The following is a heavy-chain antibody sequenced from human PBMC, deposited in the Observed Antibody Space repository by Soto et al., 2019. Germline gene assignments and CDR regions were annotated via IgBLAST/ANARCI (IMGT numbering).Heavy chain of an antibody. CDR3: AKASLYYDILTGYYDY. J-gene: IGHJ4*02. V-gene: IGHV3-30*18. D-gene: IGHD3-9*01. CDR2: ISYDGSNK. Sequence: QVQLVESGGGVVQPGRSLRLSCAASGFTFSSYGMHWVRQAPGKGLEWVAVISYDGSNKYYADSVKGRFTISRDNSKNTLYLQMNSLRAEDTAVYYCAKASLYYDILTGYYDYWGQGTLVTVSS. CDR1: GFTFSSYG.